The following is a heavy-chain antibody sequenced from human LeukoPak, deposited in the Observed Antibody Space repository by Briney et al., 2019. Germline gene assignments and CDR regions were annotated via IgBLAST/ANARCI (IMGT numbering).Heavy chain of an antibody. D-gene: IGHD3-9*01. CDR2: IYYSGST. CDR1: GGSISSSSYY. V-gene: IGHV4-39*07. CDR3: ARRRPYYDILTGYSYYFDY. J-gene: IGHJ4*02. Sequence: SETLSLTCTVSGGSISSSSYYWGWIRQPPGKGLEWIGSIYYSGSTYYNPSLKSRVTISVDTSKNQFSLKLSSVTAADTAVYYCARRRPYYDILTGYSYYFDYWGQGTLVTVSS.